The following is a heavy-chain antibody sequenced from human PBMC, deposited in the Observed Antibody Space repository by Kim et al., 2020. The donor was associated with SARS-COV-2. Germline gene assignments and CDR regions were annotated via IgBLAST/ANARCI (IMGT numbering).Heavy chain of an antibody. D-gene: IGHD2-15*01. V-gene: IGHV4-34*01. CDR2: INHSGST. CDR1: GGSFSGYY. CDR3: ARAIIPGDGSRVVGSWFDP. Sequence: SETLSLTCAVYGGSFSGYYWSWIRQPPGKGLEWIGEINHSGSTNYNPSLKSRVTISVDTSKNQFSLKLSSVTAADTAVYYCARAIIPGDGSRVVGSWFDPWGQGTLVTVSS. J-gene: IGHJ5*02.